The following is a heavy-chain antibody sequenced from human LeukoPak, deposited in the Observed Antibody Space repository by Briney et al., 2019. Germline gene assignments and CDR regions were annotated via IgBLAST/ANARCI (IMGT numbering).Heavy chain of an antibody. V-gene: IGHV4-39*07. J-gene: IGHJ2*01. CDR3: ARDRLGTYWYFDL. Sequence: SETLSLTCTVSGGSISSSSYYWGWIRQPPGKGLEWIGSIYYSGSTYYNPSLKSRVTISIDTSNNQFSLRLTSVTAADTAVYFCARDRLGTYWYFDLWGRGTLVTVSA. CDR2: IYYSGST. CDR1: GGSISSSSYY. D-gene: IGHD1-7*01.